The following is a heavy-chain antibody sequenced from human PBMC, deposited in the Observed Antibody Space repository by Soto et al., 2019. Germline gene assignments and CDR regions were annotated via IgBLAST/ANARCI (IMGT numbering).Heavy chain of an antibody. J-gene: IGHJ6*02. CDR3: ARDRVAVAGYLYHYYRMDV. CDR2: IYYSGST. Sequence: SETLSLTCTVSGGSISSYYWSWIRQPPGKGLEWIGYIYYSGSTNYNPSLKSRVTISVDTSKNQFSLKLSSVTAADTAVYYCARDRVAVAGYLYHYYRMDVWGQGTTVTVSS. CDR1: GGSISSYY. D-gene: IGHD6-19*01. V-gene: IGHV4-59*01.